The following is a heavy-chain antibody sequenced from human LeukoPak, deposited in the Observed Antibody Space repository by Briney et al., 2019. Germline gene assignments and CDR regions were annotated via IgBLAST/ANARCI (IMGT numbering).Heavy chain of an antibody. Sequence: SLRLSCAASGFTFINAWMAWVRQAPGKGLEWVGRIKAKAHGGTTDYAAPVKGRFTISRDDSKNTLYLQMNSLKTEDTAVYYCTTDGVGIEGATFDYWGQGTLVTVSS. D-gene: IGHD1-26*01. J-gene: IGHJ4*02. V-gene: IGHV3-15*01. CDR2: IKAKAHGGTT. CDR3: TTDGVGIEGATFDY. CDR1: GFTFINAW.